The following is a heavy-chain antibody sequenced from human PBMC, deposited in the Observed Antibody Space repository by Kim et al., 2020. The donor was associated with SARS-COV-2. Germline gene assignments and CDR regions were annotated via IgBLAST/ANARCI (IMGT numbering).Heavy chain of an antibody. J-gene: IGHJ6*02. CDR2: INHSGST. V-gene: IGHV4-34*01. Sequence: SETLSLTCAVYGGSFSGYYWSWIRQPPGKGLEWIGEINHSGSTNYNPSLKSRVTISVDTSKNQFSLKLSSVTAADTAVYYCARGGVVVPAANFRYYYYGMDVWGQGTTVTVSS. CDR1: GGSFSGYY. D-gene: IGHD2-2*01. CDR3: ARGGVVVPAANFRYYYYGMDV.